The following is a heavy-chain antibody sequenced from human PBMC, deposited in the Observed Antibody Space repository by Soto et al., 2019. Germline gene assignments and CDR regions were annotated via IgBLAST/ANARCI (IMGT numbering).Heavy chain of an antibody. CDR2: IYYSGST. J-gene: IGHJ5*02. CDR1: GGSISSSSYY. Sequence: SETLSLTCTVSGGSISSSSYYWGWIRQPPGKGLEWIGSIYYSGSTYYNPSLKSRVTISVDTSKNQFSLKLSSVTAADTAVYYCARERLRSPQFDPWGQGTLVTSPQ. V-gene: IGHV4-39*01. D-gene: IGHD1-26*01. CDR3: ARERLRSPQFDP.